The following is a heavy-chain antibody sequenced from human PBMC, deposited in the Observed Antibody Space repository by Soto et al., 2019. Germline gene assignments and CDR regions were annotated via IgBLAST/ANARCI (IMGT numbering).Heavy chain of an antibody. J-gene: IGHJ4*02. V-gene: IGHV4-34*01. CDR2: INHSGST. CDR3: ARGPDDFWSGYYPL. D-gene: IGHD3-3*01. Sequence: PSETLSLTCAVYGGSFSGYYWTWIRQPPGKGLEWIGEINHSGSTNYNPSLKSRVTISVDTSKNQFSLKLSSVTAADTAVYYCARGPDDFWSGYYPLCGQGTLVTVSS. CDR1: GGSFSGYY.